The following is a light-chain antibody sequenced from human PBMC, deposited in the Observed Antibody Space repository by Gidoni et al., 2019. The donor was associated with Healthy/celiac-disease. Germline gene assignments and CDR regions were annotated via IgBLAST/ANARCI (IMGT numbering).Light chain of an antibody. CDR2: AAS. J-gene: IGKJ1*01. V-gene: IGKV1-39*01. CDR3: QQSYSTLWT. Sequence: DIQMTQSPSALSASVGDRVTITCRASQSISSYLNWYQQKPGKAPKLLIYAASSLQSGVTSRFSGSGSGTDFTRTISSLQPEDFATYYCQQSYSTLWTFGQGTKVEIK. CDR1: QSISSY.